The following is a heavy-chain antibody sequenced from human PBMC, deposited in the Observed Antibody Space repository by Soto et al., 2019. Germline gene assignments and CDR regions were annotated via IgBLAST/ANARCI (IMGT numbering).Heavy chain of an antibody. CDR1: AGSLSSGSYC. J-gene: IGHJ4*02. V-gene: IGHV4-61*01. Sequence: SETLSLTCTASAGSLSSGSYCCNWIRQPPGKGLEWIGYIYYSGSTNYNPSLRSRVSISVDTPKNQISLKLSSVTAEDTAVYYCARAPYAVTIFGGGYYFDYWGQGALVTVSS. CDR2: IYYSGST. CDR3: ARAPYAVTIFGGGYYFDY. D-gene: IGHD3-3*01.